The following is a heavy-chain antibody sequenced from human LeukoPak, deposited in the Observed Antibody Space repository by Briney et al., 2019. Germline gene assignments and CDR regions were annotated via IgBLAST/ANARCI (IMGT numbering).Heavy chain of an antibody. CDR1: GFTFSSYA. CDR2: INHSGST. Sequence: GSLRLSCAASGFTFSSYAMSWVRQAPGKGLEWIGEINHSGSTNYNPSLKSRVTISVDTSKNQFSLKLSSVTAADTAVYYCARGGALTYSSSGYYYYGMDVWGQGTTVTVSS. J-gene: IGHJ6*02. D-gene: IGHD6-6*01. CDR3: ARGGALTYSSSGYYYYGMDV. V-gene: IGHV4-34*01.